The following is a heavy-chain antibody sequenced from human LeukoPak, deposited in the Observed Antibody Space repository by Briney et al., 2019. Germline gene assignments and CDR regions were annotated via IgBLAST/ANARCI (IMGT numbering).Heavy chain of an antibody. D-gene: IGHD3-9*01. CDR2: MNPNSGNT. CDR3: ARGIGYFDWSEPDY. V-gene: IGHV1-8*01. Sequence: ASVKVSCKASGYTFTSYDINWVRQATGQGLEWMGWMNPNSGNTGYAQKFQGRVTMTRNTSISTACMELSSLRSEDTAVYYCARGIGYFDWSEPDYWGQGTLVTVSS. CDR1: GYTFTSYD. J-gene: IGHJ4*02.